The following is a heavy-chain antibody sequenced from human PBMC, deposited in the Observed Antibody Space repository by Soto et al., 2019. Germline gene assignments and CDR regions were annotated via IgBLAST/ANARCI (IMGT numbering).Heavy chain of an antibody. J-gene: IGHJ4*02. CDR1: GFTFSTYG. V-gene: IGHV3-33*01. D-gene: IGHD6-13*01. CDR2: IWYDGSNK. CDR3: ARDLAASGTDFVFDY. Sequence: GGSLRLSCAASGFTFSTYGMHWVRQAPGKGLEWVAVIWYDGSNKYYADSVKGRFTISRDNSKNTLYLQMNSLRAEDTAVYYCARDLAASGTDFVFDYWGQGALVTVSS.